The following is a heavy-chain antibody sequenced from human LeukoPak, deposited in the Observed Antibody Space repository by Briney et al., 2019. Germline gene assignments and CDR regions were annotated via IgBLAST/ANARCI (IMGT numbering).Heavy chain of an antibody. J-gene: IGHJ4*02. V-gene: IGHV1-46*01. Sequence: ASVKVSCKASGYTFTSYYMHWVRQASGQGLEWMGIINPSGGSTSYAQKFQGRVTMTRDTSTSTVYMELSSLRSEDTAVYYCARVSLARRTLDYWGQGTLVTVSS. CDR2: INPSGGST. CDR3: ARVSLARRTLDY. CDR1: GYTFTSYY.